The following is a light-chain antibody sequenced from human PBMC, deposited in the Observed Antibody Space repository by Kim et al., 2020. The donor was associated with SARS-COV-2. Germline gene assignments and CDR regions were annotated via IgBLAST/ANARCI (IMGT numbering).Light chain of an antibody. CDR3: QQYYSTPPS. Sequence: RATLNCKSSQTVLYNTNNKNYLAWYQQKPGQAPKLLIYWASSRETGVSDRFSGSGSETDFTLTISSLQAEDVAVYYCQQYYSTPPSFGQGTELEI. J-gene: IGKJ2*03. V-gene: IGKV4-1*01. CDR2: WAS. CDR1: QTVLYNTNNKNY.